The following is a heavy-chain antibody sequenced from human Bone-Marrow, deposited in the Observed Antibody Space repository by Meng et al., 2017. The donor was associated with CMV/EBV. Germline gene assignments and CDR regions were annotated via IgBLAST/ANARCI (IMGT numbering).Heavy chain of an antibody. Sequence: SETLSLTCAVYGGSFSGYYWSWIRQPPGKGLEWIGEINHSGSTNYNPSLKSRVTISVDTSKNQFSLKLSSVTAADTAVYYCARVRGYSYGSGYVWGQGTRVTVYS. CDR1: GGSFSGYY. CDR2: INHSGST. CDR3: ARVRGYSYGSGYV. V-gene: IGHV4-34*01. J-gene: IGHJ4*02. D-gene: IGHD5-18*01.